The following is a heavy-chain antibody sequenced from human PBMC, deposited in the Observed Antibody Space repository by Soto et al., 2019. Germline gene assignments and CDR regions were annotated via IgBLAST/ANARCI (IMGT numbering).Heavy chain of an antibody. V-gene: IGHV1-46*01. Sequence: GLEWMGIINPSGGSTSYAQKFQGRVTMTRDTSTSTVYMELSSLRSEDTAVYYCASWVVFYNLGRGILYCSSVSAFRGKRSS. J-gene: IGHJ6*03. D-gene: IGHD6-6*01. CDR3: ASWVVFYNLGRGILYCSSVSAF. CDR2: INPSGGST.